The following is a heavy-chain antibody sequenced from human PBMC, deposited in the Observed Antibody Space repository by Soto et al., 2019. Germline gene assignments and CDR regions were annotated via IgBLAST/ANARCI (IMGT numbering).Heavy chain of an antibody. V-gene: IGHV3-21*01. D-gene: IGHD3-22*01. Sequence: GGSLRLSCAASGFTFSSYSMNWVRQAPGKGLEWVSSISSSSSYIYYADSVKGRFTISRDNAKNSLYLQMNSLRAEDTAVYYCARVNPLEVVISRDYYYSMDVWGKGTTVTVSS. CDR3: ARVNPLEVVISRDYYYSMDV. CDR1: GFTFSSYS. CDR2: ISSSSSYI. J-gene: IGHJ6*03.